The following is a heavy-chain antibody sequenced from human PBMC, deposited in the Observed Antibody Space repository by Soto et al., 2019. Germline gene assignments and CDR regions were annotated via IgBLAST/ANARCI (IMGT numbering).Heavy chain of an antibody. CDR2: ISNDGGKK. CDR3: ARDAGNTGAFPFFDF. V-gene: IGHV3-30-3*01. J-gene: IGHJ4*02. D-gene: IGHD7-27*01. CDR1: GFAFASHA. Sequence: GGSLRLSCAASGFAFASHALHWVRQAPGQGLERVALISNDGGKKQYAESVEGRFTVSRDSSRNTLYLQLNTLRPDDTAVYFCARDAGNTGAFPFFDFWGQGKLVTVSS.